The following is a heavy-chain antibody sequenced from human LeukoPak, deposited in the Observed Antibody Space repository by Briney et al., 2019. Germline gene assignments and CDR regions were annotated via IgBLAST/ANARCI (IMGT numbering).Heavy chain of an antibody. CDR2: ISSSSSTI. J-gene: IGHJ4*02. CDR3: ARDDGYYYGSGSYSSLDY. V-gene: IGHV3-48*01. CDR1: GFTFSSYS. D-gene: IGHD3-10*01. Sequence: QAGGSLRLSCAASGFTFSSYSMNWVRQAPGKGLEWVPYISSSSSTIYYADSVKGRFTISRDNAKNSLYLQMNSLRAEDTAVYYCARDDGYYYGSGSYSSLDYWGQGTLVTVSS.